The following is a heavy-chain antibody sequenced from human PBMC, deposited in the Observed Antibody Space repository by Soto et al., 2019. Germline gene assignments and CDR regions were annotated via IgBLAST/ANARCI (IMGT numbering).Heavy chain of an antibody. J-gene: IGHJ5*02. CDR2: INQDGTKK. CDR1: GFNFGYFW. Sequence: EVQVVESGGGVVQPGGSLRLSCATSGFNFGYFWLNWIRQAPGRGLEWVANINQDGTKKNYVDSVKGRFTNSRDNAQKPLYLQMNKLRTEDTAMYYWLSGNSPSSTWGEGTLVTVSS. D-gene: IGHD5-12*01. CDR3: LSGNSPSST. V-gene: IGHV3-7*02.